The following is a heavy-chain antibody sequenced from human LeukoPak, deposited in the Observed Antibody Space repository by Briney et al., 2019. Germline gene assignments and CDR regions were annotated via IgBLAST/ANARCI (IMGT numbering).Heavy chain of an antibody. V-gene: IGHV1-8*01. Sequence: ASVKVSCKASGYTFTSYDINWVRQATGQGLEWMGWMNPNSGNTGYAPKFRGRVTMTRNASISTAYMELSSLRSEDTAVYYCVRGYNRRLFTNYFDPWGQGSLVTVSS. CDR3: VRGYNRRLFTNYFDP. J-gene: IGHJ5*02. CDR2: MNPNSGNT. CDR1: GYTFTSYD. D-gene: IGHD1-7*01.